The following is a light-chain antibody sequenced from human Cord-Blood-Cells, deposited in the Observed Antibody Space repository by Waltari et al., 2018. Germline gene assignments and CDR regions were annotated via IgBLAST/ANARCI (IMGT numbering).Light chain of an antibody. J-gene: IGKJ1*01. CDR3: MQALQTPRT. CDR1: QSLLHSNGYNY. Sequence: DIVMTQSPLSLHVTPGEPASISCRSSQSLLHSNGYNYLDWYLQKQGQSPQLLIYLGSNRASGVPDRFSGSGSGTDFTLKISRVEAEDVGVYYCMQALQTPRTFGQGTKVEIK. CDR2: LGS. V-gene: IGKV2-28*01.